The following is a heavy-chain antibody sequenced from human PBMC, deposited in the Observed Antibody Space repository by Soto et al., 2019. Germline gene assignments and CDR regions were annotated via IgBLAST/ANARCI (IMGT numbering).Heavy chain of an antibody. CDR3: ARKSLSNFNWFDP. CDR2: INADYGNT. V-gene: IGHV1-18*04. J-gene: IGHJ5*02. D-gene: IGHD4-4*01. CDR1: GYTFTNYG. Sequence: VSVKVSCKASGYTFTNYGITWVRQAPGQGLEWMGWINADYGNTNYEQKFQGRVTMTTDTSTNTAYMELRSLRSDDTAVYYCARKSLSNFNWFDPWGQGTLVTVSS.